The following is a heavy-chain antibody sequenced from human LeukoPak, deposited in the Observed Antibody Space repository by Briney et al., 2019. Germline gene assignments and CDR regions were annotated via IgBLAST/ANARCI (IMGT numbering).Heavy chain of an antibody. Sequence: GGSLRLSCATSGFTFSDYYMSWSPETPGEGRECVSGINRNGGSTSYADSVKGRFTFSRDNAKNSLYLQMNSLRAEGTAFYYCARDKAAAGTLFDYWGQGALVTVSS. V-gene: IGHV3-20*04. CDR1: GFTFSDYY. J-gene: IGHJ4*01. D-gene: IGHD6-13*01. CDR3: ARDKAAAGTLFDY. CDR2: INRNGGST.